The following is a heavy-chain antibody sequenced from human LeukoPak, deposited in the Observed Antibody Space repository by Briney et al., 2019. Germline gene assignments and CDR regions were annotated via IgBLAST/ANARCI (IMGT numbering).Heavy chain of an antibody. CDR2: INPNSGGT. Sequence: GASVKVSCKASGYTFTGYYMHWVRQAPGQGLEWMGWINPNSGGTNYAQKFQGRATMTRDTSISTAYMELSRLRSDDTAVYYCARERRGWSRNFDYWGQGTLVTVSS. D-gene: IGHD6-19*01. CDR1: GYTFTGYY. J-gene: IGHJ4*02. V-gene: IGHV1-2*02. CDR3: ARERRGWSRNFDY.